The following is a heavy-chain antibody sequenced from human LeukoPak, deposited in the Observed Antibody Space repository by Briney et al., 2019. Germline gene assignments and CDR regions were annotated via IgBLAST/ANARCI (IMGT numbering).Heavy chain of an antibody. Sequence: GGSLRLSCAASGFTFSSYSMNWVRQAPGKGLEWVSSISSSSSYIYYADSVKGRFTISRDNAKNSLYLQMNSLRAEETAVYYCARARNDYGDYVFDYWGQGTLVTVSS. CDR3: ARARNDYGDYVFDY. D-gene: IGHD4-17*01. CDR1: GFTFSSYS. V-gene: IGHV3-21*01. CDR2: ISSSSSYI. J-gene: IGHJ4*02.